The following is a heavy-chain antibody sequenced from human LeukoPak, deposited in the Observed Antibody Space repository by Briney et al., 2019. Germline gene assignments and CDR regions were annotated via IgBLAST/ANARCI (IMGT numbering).Heavy chain of an antibody. CDR3: ARSERYNSGWYFYFDY. D-gene: IGHD6-19*01. CDR1: GGSISSSSYY. V-gene: IGHV4-39*01. CDR2: IYYSGST. Sequence: PSETLSLTCTVSGGSISSSSYYWGWIRQPPGKGLEWIGSIYYSGSTYYNPSLKSRVTISVDTSKNQFSLKLSSVTAADTAVYYCARSERYNSGWYFYFDYWGQGTLVTVSS. J-gene: IGHJ4*02.